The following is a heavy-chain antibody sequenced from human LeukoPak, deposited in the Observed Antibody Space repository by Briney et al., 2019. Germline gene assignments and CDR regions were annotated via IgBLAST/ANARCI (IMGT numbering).Heavy chain of an antibody. CDR1: GFTFDDYG. J-gene: IGHJ6*03. CDR2: VNWNDGST. V-gene: IGHV3-20*04. CDR3: ARSSVLYYYYYYMDV. Sequence: PGGSLRLSCAASGFTFDDYGMSWVRQAPGKGLEWVSGVNWNDGSTGYADSVKGRFTISRDNAKNSLYLQMNSLRAEDTALYYCARSSVLYYYYYYMDVWGKGTTVTVSS.